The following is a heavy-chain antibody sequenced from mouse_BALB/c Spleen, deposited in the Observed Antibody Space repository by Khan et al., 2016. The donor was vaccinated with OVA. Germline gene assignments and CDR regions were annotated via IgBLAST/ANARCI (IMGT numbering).Heavy chain of an antibody. J-gene: IGHJ3*01. Sequence: EVELVESGGGLVKPGGSLKFSCAASGFTFSNYAMSWVRQSPEKRLEWVASISSGDSTSYLDSVKGRFTISRDNARNILYLQMSSLRSEDTAIYYCAREYWFAYWGQGTLVTVSA. CDR1: GFTFSNYA. CDR2: ISSGDST. CDR3: AREYWFAY. V-gene: IGHV5-6-5*01.